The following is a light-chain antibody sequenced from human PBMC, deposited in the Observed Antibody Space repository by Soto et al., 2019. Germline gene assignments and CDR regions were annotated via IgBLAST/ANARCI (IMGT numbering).Light chain of an antibody. CDR3: QQYKDWPPLT. Sequence: EIVMTQSPLTLSVSPGERATLSCRASQNININLAWYQQRPGQAPRVLIYGASSRASGIPDGFSGSGSGTDFTLTINRLEPDDFAFYYCQQYKDWPPLTFGGGTRVEIK. CDR1: QNININ. CDR2: GAS. V-gene: IGKV3D-15*01. J-gene: IGKJ4*01.